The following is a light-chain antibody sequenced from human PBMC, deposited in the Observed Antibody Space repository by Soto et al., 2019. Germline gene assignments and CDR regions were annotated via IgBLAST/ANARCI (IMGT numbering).Light chain of an antibody. CDR2: DVS. V-gene: IGLV2-14*01. J-gene: IGLJ2*01. CDR3: SSYTSSSTVI. CDR1: SSDVGAYDY. Sequence: QSALTQPASVSGSPGQSIAISCTGTSSDVGAYDYVAWYQQHPGKGPELVIYDVSNRPSGVSSRFSGSKSGNTASLTISGLQAEDEADYYCSSYTSSSTVIFGGGTKLTVL.